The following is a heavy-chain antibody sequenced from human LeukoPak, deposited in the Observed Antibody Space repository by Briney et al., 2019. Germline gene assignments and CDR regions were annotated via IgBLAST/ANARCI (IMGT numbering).Heavy chain of an antibody. CDR2: IYHSGST. Sequence: SETLSLTCAVSGRSISSGGYAWSWILQPRGKGREWFGYIYHSGSTYYNPSLKSRVTISVARSKNQFSLKLSSVTAADTAVYYCAGLTYYYDSSGYRRGYWFDPWGPGTLVTVSS. D-gene: IGHD3-22*01. CDR3: AGLTYYYDSSGYRRGYWFDP. V-gene: IGHV4-30-2*01. J-gene: IGHJ5*02. CDR1: GRSISSGGYA.